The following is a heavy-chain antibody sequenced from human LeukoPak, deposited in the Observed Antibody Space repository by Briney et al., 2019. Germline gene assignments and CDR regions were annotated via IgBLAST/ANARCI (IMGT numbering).Heavy chain of an antibody. CDR3: ASPMVRGVILLNY. CDR1: GFIFSNYG. J-gene: IGHJ4*02. V-gene: IGHV3-30*03. Sequence: TGGSLRLSCAASGFIFSNYGMSWVRQAPGKGLEWVAVISSDGSYKYYADSVKGRFTISRDNSKNTLYLQMNSLRAEDTAVYYCASPMVRGVILLNYWGQGTLVTVSS. D-gene: IGHD3-10*01. CDR2: ISSDGSYK.